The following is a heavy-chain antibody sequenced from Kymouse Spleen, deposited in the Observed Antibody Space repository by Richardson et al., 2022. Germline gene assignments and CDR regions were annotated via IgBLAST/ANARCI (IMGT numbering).Heavy chain of an antibody. J-gene: IGHJ6*02. CDR3: TTDIVVVPAAIPRGYYYYYGMDV. Sequence: EVQLVESGGGLVKPGGSLRLSCAASGFTFSNAWMSWVRQAPGKGLEWVGRIKSKTDGGTTDYAAPVKGRFTISRDDSKNTLYLQMNSLKTEDTAVYYCTTDIVVVPAAIPRGYYYYYGMDVWGQGTTVTVSS. D-gene: IGHD2-2*02. CDR2: IKSKTDGGTT. V-gene: IGHV3-15*01. CDR1: GFTFSNAW.